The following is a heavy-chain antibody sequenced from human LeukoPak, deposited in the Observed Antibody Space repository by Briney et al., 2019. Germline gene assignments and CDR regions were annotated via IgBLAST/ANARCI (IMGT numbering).Heavy chain of an antibody. V-gene: IGHV3-23*01. D-gene: IGHD3-10*01. CDR3: ARDIITMVRGVTLDY. CDR1: GFTFSSYA. Sequence: PGGSLRLSCAASGFTFSSYAMNWVRQAPGKGLEWVSFISGSGDTTYYADSVKGRFTISRDNAKNSLYLQMNSLRAEDTAVYYCARDIITMVRGVTLDYWGQGTLVTVSS. CDR2: ISGSGDTT. J-gene: IGHJ4*02.